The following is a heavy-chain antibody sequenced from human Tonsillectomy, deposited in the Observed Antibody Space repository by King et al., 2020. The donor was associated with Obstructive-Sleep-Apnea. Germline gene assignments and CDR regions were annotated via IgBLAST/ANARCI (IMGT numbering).Heavy chain of an antibody. D-gene: IGHD3-22*01. V-gene: IGHV3-9*01. CDR1: GFTFDDYA. CDR3: AKAPFSSSGSWDYFDY. Sequence: VQLVESGGGLVQPGRSLRLSCAASGFTFDDYAMHWVRQAPGKGLEWVSGINWNSDSIGYADSVKGRFTISSDNAKNSLYLQMNSLRPEDTALYYCAKAPFSSSGSWDYFDYWGQGTLVTVSS. J-gene: IGHJ4*02. CDR2: INWNSDSI.